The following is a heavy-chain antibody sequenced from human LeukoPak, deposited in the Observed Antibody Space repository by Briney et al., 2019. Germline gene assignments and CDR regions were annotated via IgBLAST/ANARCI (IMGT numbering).Heavy chain of an antibody. V-gene: IGHV4-39*01. CDR2: IYYSGST. CDR1: GGSISSSSYY. D-gene: IGHD3-9*01. Sequence: PSETLSLTCTVSGGSISSSSYYWGWLRQPPGKGLEWIGSIYYSGSTYYNPSLKSRVTISVDTSKNQFSLKLSSVTAADTAVYYCARYYDILTGYFPAGIDYWGQGTLVTVSS. J-gene: IGHJ4*02. CDR3: ARYYDILTGYFPAGIDY.